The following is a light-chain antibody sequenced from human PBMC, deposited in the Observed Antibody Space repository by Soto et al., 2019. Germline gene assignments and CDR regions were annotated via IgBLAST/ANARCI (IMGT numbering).Light chain of an antibody. J-gene: IGKJ4*01. CDR1: QGISSA. Sequence: AIQLTQSPSSLSASVGDRVTITCRASQGISSALAWYQQKPGKSPNLLIYDVSSLESGVPSRFSGSGSGTDFTLTISSLQPEDFATYYCQQFKTYLALTFAGGPKVEIK. CDR2: DVS. CDR3: QQFKTYLALT. V-gene: IGKV1-13*02.